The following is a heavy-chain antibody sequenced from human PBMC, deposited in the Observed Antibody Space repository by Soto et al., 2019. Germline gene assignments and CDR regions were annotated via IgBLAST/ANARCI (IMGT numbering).Heavy chain of an antibody. CDR2: THGGDANT. CDR3: ASRGTYSSGWDY. Sequence: PAESLNISCKGSGYIFSSYCIGWFRQMTGKGLECMGITHGGDANTRYSPSFEGQVTISTDKSITTAYLQWSSLKASDTAMYYFASRGTYSSGWDYWGQGALVTVSS. V-gene: IGHV5-51*01. J-gene: IGHJ4*01. CDR1: GYIFSSYC. D-gene: IGHD6-19*01.